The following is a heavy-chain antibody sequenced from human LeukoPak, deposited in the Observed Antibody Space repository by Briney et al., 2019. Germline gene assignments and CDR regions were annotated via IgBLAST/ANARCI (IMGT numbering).Heavy chain of an antibody. J-gene: IGHJ4*02. CDR1: GGSISSSSYY. D-gene: IGHD3-22*01. CDR2: IYYSGST. CDR3: ALGADYYDSSTTFDY. V-gene: IGHV4-39*01. Sequence: SETLSLTCTVSGGSISSSSYYWGWIRQPPGKGLEWIGSIYYSGSTYYNPSLKSRVAISVDTSKNQFSLKLSSVTAADTAVYYCALGADYYDSSTTFDYWGQETLVTVSS.